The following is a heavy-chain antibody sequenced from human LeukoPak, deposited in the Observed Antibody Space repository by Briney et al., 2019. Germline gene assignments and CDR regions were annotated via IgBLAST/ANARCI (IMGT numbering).Heavy chain of an antibody. Sequence: GGSLRLSCAASGFTFSRYVMHWVRQAPGKGLEWVSVISSEGSMKDYADSVKGRFPVSRDNSRNTLYLQMSSLRADDTGLYYCARGNVIMAATIEDYWGQGTLVTVSS. CDR3: ARGNVIMAATIEDY. V-gene: IGHV3-30-3*01. CDR2: ISSEGSMK. D-gene: IGHD5-12*01. J-gene: IGHJ4*02. CDR1: GFTFSRYV.